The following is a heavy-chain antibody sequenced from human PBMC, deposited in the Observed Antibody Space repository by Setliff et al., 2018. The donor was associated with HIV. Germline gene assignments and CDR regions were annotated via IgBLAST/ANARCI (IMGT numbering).Heavy chain of an antibody. V-gene: IGHV1-46*01. Sequence: ASVKFSCKASGYTFTSYYIHWVRQAPGQGLEWMGIINPSGDNTNYALKFQGRVTMTRDTSTSTVYMELSSLRSEDTAVYYCARDADYDFWSGYPHYFDYWGQGTLVTVSS. CDR2: INPSGDNT. CDR1: GYTFTSYY. J-gene: IGHJ4*02. CDR3: ARDADYDFWSGYPHYFDY. D-gene: IGHD3-3*01.